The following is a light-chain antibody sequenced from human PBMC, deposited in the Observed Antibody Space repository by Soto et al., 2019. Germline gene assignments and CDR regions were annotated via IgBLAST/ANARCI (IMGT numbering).Light chain of an antibody. V-gene: IGKV3-11*01. J-gene: IGKJ4*01. CDR2: DAS. CDR3: QQRSNWPPLT. Sequence: EIVLTQSPATLSLSPGKRATLSCRASQSVSRYLAWYQQKPGQAPRLLIYDASNRATGIPARFSGNGSGTDFTLTISSLEPEDFGVYYCQQRSNWPPLTFGGGTKVDTK. CDR1: QSVSRY.